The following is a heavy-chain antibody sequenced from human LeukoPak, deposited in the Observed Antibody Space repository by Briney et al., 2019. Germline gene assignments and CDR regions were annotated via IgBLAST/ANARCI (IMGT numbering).Heavy chain of an antibody. J-gene: IGHJ4*02. CDR2: INHSGGT. CDR3: ARGAPKSYFDY. V-gene: IGHV4-34*01. Sequence: SETLSLTCAVYGGSFSGYYWSWIRQPPGKGLEWIGEINHSGGTNYNPSLKSRVTISVDTSKNQFSLKLSSVTAADTAVYYCARGAPKSYFDYWGQGTLVTVSS. CDR1: GGSFSGYY.